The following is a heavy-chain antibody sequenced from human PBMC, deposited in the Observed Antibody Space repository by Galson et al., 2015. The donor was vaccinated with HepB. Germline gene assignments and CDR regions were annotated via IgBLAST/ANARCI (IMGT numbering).Heavy chain of an antibody. J-gene: IGHJ3*02. CDR2: IERDGSVK. Sequence: SLRLSCAVSGFSFHSYWMNWVRQAPGKGLEWVANIERDGSVKNYVDSVKGRFTISRDNSKNSLYLQMNSLRVEDTAVYYCAREGRAFEIWGQGTMVTVSS. V-gene: IGHV3-7*03. CDR3: AREGRAFEI. CDR1: GFSFHSYW.